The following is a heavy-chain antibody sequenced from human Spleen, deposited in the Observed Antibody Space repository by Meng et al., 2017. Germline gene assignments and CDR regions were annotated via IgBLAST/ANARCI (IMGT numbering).Heavy chain of an antibody. CDR3: AKWGGVVVVTATPRPGYNWFDP. Sequence: GGSLRLSCAASGFNFRSYAMTWVRQAPGKGLEWVSGISGSGGSTYYADSVKGRFTISRDNSKNTLYLQMDSLRVEDTAIYYCAKWGGVVVVTATPRPGYNWFDPWGQATLVTVSS. CDR1: GFNFRSYA. CDR2: ISGSGGST. J-gene: IGHJ5*02. V-gene: IGHV3-23*01. D-gene: IGHD2-15*01.